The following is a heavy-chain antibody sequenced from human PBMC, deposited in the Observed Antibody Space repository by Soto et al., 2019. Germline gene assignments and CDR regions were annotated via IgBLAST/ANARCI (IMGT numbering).Heavy chain of an antibody. D-gene: IGHD2-15*01. V-gene: IGHV3-9*01. CDR1: GFTFDDYA. CDR2: ISWNSGSI. Sequence: EVQLVESGGGLVQPGRSLRLSCAASGFTFDDYAMHWVRQAPGKGLEWVSGISWNSGSIGYADSVKGRFTISRDNAKNSLYLQMNSLRAEDTALYYCEKDLVGGSGLLSYWGQGTLVTVSS. J-gene: IGHJ4*02. CDR3: EKDLVGGSGLLSY.